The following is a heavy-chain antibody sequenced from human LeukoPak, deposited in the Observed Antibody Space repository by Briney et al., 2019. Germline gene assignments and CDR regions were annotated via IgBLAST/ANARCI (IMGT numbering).Heavy chain of an antibody. CDR2: IYTSVST. J-gene: IGHJ6*03. V-gene: IGHV4-4*07. D-gene: IGHD3-10*01. CDR3: AREGGSGSFNYYYYYMDV. Sequence: SETLSLTCTVSGGSISSHYWSWIRQPAGKGLEWSWRIYTSVSTNYNPSLKSRVTMSVDTSKNQFSLKLSSVTAADTAVYYCAREGGSGSFNYYYYYMDVWGKGTTVTVSS. CDR1: GGSISSHY.